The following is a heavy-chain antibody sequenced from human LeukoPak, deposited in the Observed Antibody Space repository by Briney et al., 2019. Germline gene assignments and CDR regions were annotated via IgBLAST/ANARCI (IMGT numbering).Heavy chain of an antibody. J-gene: IGHJ3*02. Sequence: ASVKVSCKASGYTFSGDYIHWMRQAPGQGLEWMGWINPNNDGTNYAQKFQCRVTMTRDTSISTAYMELSRLRSDDTAVYYCATEPSCSGGSCYSSAFDIWGQGTMVIVSS. V-gene: IGHV1-2*02. CDR1: GYTFSGDY. D-gene: IGHD2-15*01. CDR3: ATEPSCSGGSCYSSAFDI. CDR2: INPNNDGT.